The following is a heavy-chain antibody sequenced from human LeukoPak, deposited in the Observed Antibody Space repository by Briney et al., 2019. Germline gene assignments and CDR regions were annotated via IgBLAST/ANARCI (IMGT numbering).Heavy chain of an antibody. CDR1: GFTFSSYW. V-gene: IGHV3-7*03. CDR3: ARDSAIKYYDFWSAQMPIQGGMDV. J-gene: IGHJ6*02. D-gene: IGHD3-3*01. CDR2: IRHDGSAT. Sequence: GGSLRLSCAASGFTFSSYWMNWVRQAPGKGLEWVANIRHDGSATYYMDSVTGRFTISRDNAKNSLYLQMNSLRAEDTAVYYCARDSAIKYYDFWSAQMPIQGGMDVWGQGTTVTVSS.